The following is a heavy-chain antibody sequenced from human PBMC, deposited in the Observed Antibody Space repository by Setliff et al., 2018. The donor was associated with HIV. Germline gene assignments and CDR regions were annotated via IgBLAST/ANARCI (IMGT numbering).Heavy chain of an antibody. CDR3: ASPRSLLVWYDAFDI. V-gene: IGHV4-39*07. D-gene: IGHD3-16*01. CDR2: IHYSGST. CDR1: GGSISSSNKY. J-gene: IGHJ3*02. Sequence: SETLSLTCTVSGGSISSSNKYWGWIRQPPGKGLEWIGSIHYSGSTYYNPSLKSRITISVDTSNNQFSLHLSSVTVADTAVYYCASPRSLLVWYDAFDIWGQGTMVTVSS.